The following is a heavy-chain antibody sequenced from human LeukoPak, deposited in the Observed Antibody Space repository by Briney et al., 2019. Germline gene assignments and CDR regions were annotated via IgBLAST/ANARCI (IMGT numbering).Heavy chain of an antibody. Sequence: SVTVSCKASGYTFTSYYMHWVRQAPGQGLEWMGGIIPIFGTANYAQKFQGRVTITADESTSTAYMELSSLRSEDTAVYYCARADTYSSSYYYGMDVWGQGTTVTVSS. V-gene: IGHV1-69*13. CDR2: IIPIFGTA. D-gene: IGHD6-19*01. J-gene: IGHJ6*02. CDR3: ARADTYSSSYYYGMDV. CDR1: GYTFTSYY.